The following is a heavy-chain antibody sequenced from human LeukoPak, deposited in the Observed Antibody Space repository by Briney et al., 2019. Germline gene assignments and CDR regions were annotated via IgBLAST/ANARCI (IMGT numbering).Heavy chain of an antibody. CDR2: ISSSSSTI. CDR1: GFTFSSYS. J-gene: IGHJ4*02. Sequence: GGSLRLSCAASGFTFSSYSMNWVRQAPGKGLEWVSYISSSSSTIYYADSVKGRFTISRDNAKNSLYLQMNSLRAEDTAVYYCARDLRVGSSSYQIPFDYWGQGTLVTVSS. D-gene: IGHD6-13*01. CDR3: ARDLRVGSSSYQIPFDY. V-gene: IGHV3-48*04.